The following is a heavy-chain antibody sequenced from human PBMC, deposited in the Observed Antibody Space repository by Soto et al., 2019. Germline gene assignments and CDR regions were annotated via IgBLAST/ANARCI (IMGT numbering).Heavy chain of an antibody. CDR1: GGTFSSYA. CDR3: ARDPKYYYDSSGYLP. CDR2: IIPIFGTA. J-gene: IGHJ5*02. Sequence: SVKVSCKASGGTFSSYAISWVRQAPGQGLEWMGGIIPIFGTANYAQKFQGRVTITADGSTSTAYMELSSLRSEDTAVYYCARDPKYYYDSSGYLPWGQGTLVTVSS. V-gene: IGHV1-69*13. D-gene: IGHD3-22*01.